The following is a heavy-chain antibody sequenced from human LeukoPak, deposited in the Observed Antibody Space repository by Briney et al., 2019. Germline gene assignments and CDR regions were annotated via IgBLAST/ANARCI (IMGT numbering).Heavy chain of an antibody. J-gene: IGHJ4*02. Sequence: GGSLRLSCAASGFTFSSYAMSWVRQAPGKGLEWVSAISGSGGSTYYADSVKGRFTISRDNSKNTLYLQMNSLRAEDTAVYYCAKDPLSRRSAVGCCTNGVCYTFDYWGQGTLVTVSS. D-gene: IGHD2-8*01. CDR2: ISGSGGST. CDR3: AKDPLSRRSAVGCCTNGVCYTFDY. CDR1: GFTFSSYA. V-gene: IGHV3-23*01.